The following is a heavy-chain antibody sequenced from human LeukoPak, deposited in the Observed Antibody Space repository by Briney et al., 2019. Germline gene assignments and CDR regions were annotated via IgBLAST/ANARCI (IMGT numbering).Heavy chain of an antibody. CDR3: ARSPGGDRYFDY. V-gene: IGHV3-53*01. J-gene: IGHJ4*02. CDR1: GFTVSSNY. D-gene: IGHD3-10*01. Sequence: GGSLRLSCAASGFTVSSNYMSWVRQAPGKGLEWVSVIYSGGSTYYADSVKGRLTISRDNSKNTLYLQMNSLRAEDTAVYYCARSPGGDRYFDYWGQGTLVTVSS. CDR2: IYSGGST.